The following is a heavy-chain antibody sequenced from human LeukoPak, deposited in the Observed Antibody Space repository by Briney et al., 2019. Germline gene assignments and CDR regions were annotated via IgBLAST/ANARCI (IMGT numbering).Heavy chain of an antibody. J-gene: IGHJ3*02. CDR3: ATAISGSYLDAFDI. D-gene: IGHD1-26*01. CDR1: GYTLRSYA. Sequence: PGGALRLSCAASGYTLRSYAMCSVRQAPREGVEWVSAISGSGGSTYYAHSVKGRFTISRDNSKNTLYLQMNSLRAADTAVYYCATAISGSYLDAFDIWGQGTMVTVSS. V-gene: IGHV3-23*01. CDR2: ISGSGGST.